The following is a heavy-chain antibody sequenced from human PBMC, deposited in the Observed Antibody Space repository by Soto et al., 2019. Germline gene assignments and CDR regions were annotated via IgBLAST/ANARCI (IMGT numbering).Heavy chain of an antibody. D-gene: IGHD1-26*01. J-gene: IGHJ4*02. Sequence: PSETLSLTCTVSGGYISSSSYYWGWIRQPPGKGLEWIGSIFYSGSTYYNPSLKSRVTISVDTSKNQFSLKLSSVTAADTAVYYCARHGWVVGATKFDYWGQGTLVTVSS. CDR1: GGYISSSSYY. CDR3: ARHGWVVGATKFDY. CDR2: IFYSGST. V-gene: IGHV4-39*01.